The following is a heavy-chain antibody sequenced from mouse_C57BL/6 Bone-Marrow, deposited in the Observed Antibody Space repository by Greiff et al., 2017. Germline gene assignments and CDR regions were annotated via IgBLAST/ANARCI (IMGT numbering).Heavy chain of an antibody. CDR1: GYAFTNYL. CDR3: ARGSSYGY. Sequence: VQLQQSGAELVRPGTSVKVSCKASGYAFTNYLIEWVKQRPGQGLEWIGWIYPGSGNTKYNEKFKGKATLTVDTSSSTAYMQLSSLTSEDSAVYFCARGSSYGYWGQGTTLTVSS. V-gene: IGHV1-54*01. J-gene: IGHJ2*01. CDR2: IYPGSGNT. D-gene: IGHD1-1*01.